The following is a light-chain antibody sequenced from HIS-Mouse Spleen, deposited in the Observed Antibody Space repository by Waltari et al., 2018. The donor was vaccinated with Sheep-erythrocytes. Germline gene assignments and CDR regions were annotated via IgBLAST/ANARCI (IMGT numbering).Light chain of an antibody. CDR2: LGS. V-gene: IGKV2-28*01. CDR3: MQALQTMYT. Sequence: IVMTLSLLSLPVSPGETASISCMSSQSLLHSNGSNYLDWYLQKPGKSPQVLIYLGSNRASGVPDRFSGSGSGTDVTLKISRVEAEDVGVYYCMQALQTMYTFGQGTKLEIK. J-gene: IGKJ2*01. CDR1: QSLLHSNGSNY.